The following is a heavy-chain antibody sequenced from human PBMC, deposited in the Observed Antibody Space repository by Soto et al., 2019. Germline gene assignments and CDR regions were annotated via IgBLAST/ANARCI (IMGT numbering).Heavy chain of an antibody. V-gene: IGHV3-23*01. J-gene: IGHJ4*02. Sequence: PGGSLRLSCASSGFTFSSYAMSWVRQAPGKGLEWVSAISGSGGSTYYADSVKGRFTISRDNSKNTLYLQMNSLRAEDTAVYYCAKDLTPLFRITIFGVVINAFDYWGQGTLVTVSS. CDR1: GFTFSSYA. D-gene: IGHD3-3*01. CDR3: AKDLTPLFRITIFGVVINAFDY. CDR2: ISGSGGST.